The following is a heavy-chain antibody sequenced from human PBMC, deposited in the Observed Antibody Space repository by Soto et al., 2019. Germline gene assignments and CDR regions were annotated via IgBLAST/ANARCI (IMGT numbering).Heavy chain of an antibody. J-gene: IGHJ6*02. D-gene: IGHD3-22*01. CDR1: GYSFTSYW. CDR2: IYPGDSDT. Sequence: GESLKISCKGSGYSFTSYWIGWVRQMPGKGLEWLGVIYPGDSDTRYSPSFQGQVTISADKSISTAYLQWSSLKASDSATYFCARRYYDLYGMEVWGQGPTVTVSS. V-gene: IGHV5-51*01. CDR3: ARRYYDLYGMEV.